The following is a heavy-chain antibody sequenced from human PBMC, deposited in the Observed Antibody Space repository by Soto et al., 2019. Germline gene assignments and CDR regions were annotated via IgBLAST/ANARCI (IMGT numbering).Heavy chain of an antibody. CDR2: IIPIFGTA. Sequence: ASVKVSCKASGGSFSSYAISWVRQAPGQGLEWMGGIIPIFGTANYAQKFQGRVTITADKCTSTAYMELSSLRSEDTAVYYCARIYYYDSSGSREDYYGMDVWGQGTTVTVSS. CDR3: ARIYYYDSSGSREDYYGMDV. V-gene: IGHV1-69*06. D-gene: IGHD3-22*01. CDR1: GGSFSSYA. J-gene: IGHJ6*02.